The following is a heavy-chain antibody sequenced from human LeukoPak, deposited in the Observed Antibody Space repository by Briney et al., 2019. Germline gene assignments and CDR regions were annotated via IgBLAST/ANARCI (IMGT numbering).Heavy chain of an antibody. Sequence: PGGSLRLSCAASGFDFSSNWMHWVRHAPGQGLVWVSRIKGDGISTNYADSVKGRFTISRDIAKNTLYLQMNSLRAEDTAVYYCAKAEGYCSGTWCFRWFDWWGQGTLVTVSS. CDR1: GFDFSSNW. J-gene: IGHJ4*02. CDR2: IKGDGIST. CDR3: AKAEGYCSGTWCFRWFDW. V-gene: IGHV3-74*01. D-gene: IGHD2-15*01.